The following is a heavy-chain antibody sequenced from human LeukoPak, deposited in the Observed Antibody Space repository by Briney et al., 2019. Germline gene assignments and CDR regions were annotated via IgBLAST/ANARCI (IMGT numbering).Heavy chain of an antibody. CDR2: IKQDGSEK. CDR3: VRGPHIAATSY. J-gene: IGHJ4*02. V-gene: IGHV3-7*03. CDR1: GFSFNNYR. Sequence: GGSLRLSCVASGFSFNNYRMTWVRQAPGKGLEWVANIKQDGSEKQYVDSVKGRFAISRDNAKKSLYLQINTLRAEDTAVYHCVRGPHIAATSYWGQGTLVTVSS. D-gene: IGHD6-25*01.